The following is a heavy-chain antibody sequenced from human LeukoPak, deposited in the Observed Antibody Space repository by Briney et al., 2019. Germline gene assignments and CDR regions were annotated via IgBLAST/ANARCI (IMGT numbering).Heavy chain of an antibody. CDR3: AGAPLSHFDWLLYPNFDY. J-gene: IGHJ4*02. D-gene: IGHD3-9*01. CDR2: ISSSSSYI. Sequence: VGSLRLSCAASVFTFSSYSMNWVRQAPGKGLEWVSSISSSSSYIYYADSVKGRFTISRNNPKNSLYLQMTSLRGEDRAVYYCAGAPLSHFDWLLYPNFDYWGEGTLVTVSS. CDR1: VFTFSSYS. V-gene: IGHV3-21*01.